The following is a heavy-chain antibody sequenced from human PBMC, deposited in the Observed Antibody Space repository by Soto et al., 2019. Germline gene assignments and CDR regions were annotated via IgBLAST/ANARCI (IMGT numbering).Heavy chain of an antibody. CDR2: INPNSGGT. Sequence: APVTVSCKASGYTFTGYYMHWVRQAPGQGREWRGWINPNSGGTNYAQKFQGWVTMTRDTSISTAYMELSRLRSDDTAVYYCARSSYRDIVVVPAAPGHYMDVWGKGTTVTVSS. J-gene: IGHJ6*03. CDR3: ARSSYRDIVVVPAAPGHYMDV. V-gene: IGHV1-2*04. CDR1: GYTFTGYY. D-gene: IGHD2-2*01.